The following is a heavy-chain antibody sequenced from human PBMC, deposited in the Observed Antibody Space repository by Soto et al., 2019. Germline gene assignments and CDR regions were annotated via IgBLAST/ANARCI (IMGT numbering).Heavy chain of an antibody. Sequence: SATLSLTCSVSGGSISSYYWSWIRQPPGKGLEWIGYIYYSGSTNYNPSLKSRVTISVDTSKNQFSLKLSSVTAADTAVYYCAREGALYGMDVWGQGTTVTVSS. CDR1: GGSISSYY. V-gene: IGHV4-59*01. CDR3: AREGALYGMDV. J-gene: IGHJ6*02. CDR2: IYYSGST.